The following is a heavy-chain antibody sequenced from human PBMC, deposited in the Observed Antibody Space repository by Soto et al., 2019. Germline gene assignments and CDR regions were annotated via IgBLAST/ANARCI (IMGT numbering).Heavy chain of an antibody. Sequence: AYVEVSCKASAYSISFYGINWVRQDTEQGLEWMGWINPSDGNRNFAQKFEDRVTMTTATSTNTVFLELRSLKSDDTAIYYCARDRLRGYDSSGFYSWGQGTMVTVSS. CDR2: INPSDGNR. J-gene: IGHJ4*02. CDR1: AYSISFYG. V-gene: IGHV1-18*01. CDR3: ARDRLRGYDSSGFYS. D-gene: IGHD3-22*01.